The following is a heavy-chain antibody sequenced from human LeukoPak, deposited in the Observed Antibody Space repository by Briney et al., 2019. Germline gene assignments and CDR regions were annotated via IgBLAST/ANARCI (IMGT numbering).Heavy chain of an antibody. CDR2: IYNSGST. Sequence: SQTLSLTCTVSGGSISIYYWSWIRQPPGKGLEWIGYIYNSGSTNYNPSLRSRVTISVDTSKNQFSLKLNSVTAADTAVYYCVRDRELTYWSQGTLVTVSS. J-gene: IGHJ4*02. CDR3: VRDRELTY. CDR1: GGSISIYY. D-gene: IGHD1-26*01. V-gene: IGHV4-59*01.